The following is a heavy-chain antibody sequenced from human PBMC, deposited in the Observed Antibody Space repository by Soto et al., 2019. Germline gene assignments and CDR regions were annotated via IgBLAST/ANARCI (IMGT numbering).Heavy chain of an antibody. D-gene: IGHD2-2*01. CDR2: IDPSDSYT. CDR1: GYSFTSYW. Sequence: PGESLKISCKGSGYSFTSYWISWVRQMPGKGLEWMGRIDPSDSYTNYSPSFQGHVTISADKSISTAYLQWSSLKASDTAMYYCARSIVVVPAAPVLYYYYGMDVWGQGTTVTVSS. CDR3: ARSIVVVPAAPVLYYYYGMDV. J-gene: IGHJ6*02. V-gene: IGHV5-10-1*01.